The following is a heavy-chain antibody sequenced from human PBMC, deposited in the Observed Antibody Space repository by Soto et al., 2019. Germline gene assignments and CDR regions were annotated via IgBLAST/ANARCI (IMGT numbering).Heavy chain of an antibody. CDR1: GFTFSSYA. Sequence: EVQLLESGGGLVQPGGSLRLSCAASGFTFSSYAMTWVRQAPGKGLEWVSAIRGSGGTTYHADSVKGRFTISRDKSKNTLYLQINSLRAEDAAVYYCAKPPYSSSSYYYYGMDVWGQGTTVTVSS. CDR2: IRGSGGTT. V-gene: IGHV3-23*01. J-gene: IGHJ6*02. D-gene: IGHD6-6*01. CDR3: AKPPYSSSSYYYYGMDV.